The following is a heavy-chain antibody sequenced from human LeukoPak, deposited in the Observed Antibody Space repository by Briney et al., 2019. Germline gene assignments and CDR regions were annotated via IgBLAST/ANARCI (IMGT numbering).Heavy chain of an antibody. Sequence: PSETLSLTCAVHGGSFSGYYWSWIRQPPRKGLEWIGEINHSGSTNYNPSLKSRVTISVDTSKNQFSLKLSSVTAADTAVYYCARERTATYDAFDIWGHGTMVTVSS. D-gene: IGHD2-2*01. CDR2: INHSGST. J-gene: IGHJ3*02. CDR3: ARERTATYDAFDI. CDR1: GGSFSGYY. V-gene: IGHV4-34*01.